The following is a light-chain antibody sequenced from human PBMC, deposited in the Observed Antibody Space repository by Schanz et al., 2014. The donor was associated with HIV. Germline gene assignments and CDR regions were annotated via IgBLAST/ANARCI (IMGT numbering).Light chain of an antibody. CDR2: GAS. Sequence: EIVMTQSPGTLSVSPGERATLSCRASQTVSNNLAWYQQKPGQAPRLLIYGASTRATGIPARFSGSGSGTDFTLTISCLQSEDFATYYCQQYYTSPPTFGQGTKVEV. V-gene: IGKV3-15*01. CDR3: QQYYTSPPT. J-gene: IGKJ1*01. CDR1: QTVSNN.